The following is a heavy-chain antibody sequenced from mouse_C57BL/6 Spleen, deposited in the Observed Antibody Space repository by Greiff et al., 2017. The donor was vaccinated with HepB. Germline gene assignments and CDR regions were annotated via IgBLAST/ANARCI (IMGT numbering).Heavy chain of an antibody. CDR2: IYPGSGNT. D-gene: IGHD2-4*01. Sequence: QVQLQQSGAELVRPGASVKLSCKASGYTFTDYYINWVKQRPGQGLEWIARIYPGSGNTYYNEKFKGKATLTAEKSSSTAYMQLSSLTSEDSAVYFCARNYDYDGDWYFDVWGTGTTVTVSS. V-gene: IGHV1-76*01. CDR3: ARNYDYDGDWYFDV. J-gene: IGHJ1*03. CDR1: GYTFTDYY.